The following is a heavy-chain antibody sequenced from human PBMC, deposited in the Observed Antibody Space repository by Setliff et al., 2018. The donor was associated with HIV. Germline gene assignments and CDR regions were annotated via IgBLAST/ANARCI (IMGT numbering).Heavy chain of an antibody. D-gene: IGHD5-12*01. CDR2: INAGNGNT. V-gene: IGHV1-3*01. J-gene: IGHJ6*02. Sequence: GASVKVSCKASGGTFSSYAIYWMRQAPGQRLEWLGWINAGNGNTEYSQNFQGRVTISRDTSASTAYMELSSLRSEDTAVYYCARDSAIVTTIIDHYYGMDVWGQGTTVTVSS. CDR3: ARDSAIVTTIIDHYYGMDV. CDR1: GGTFSSYA.